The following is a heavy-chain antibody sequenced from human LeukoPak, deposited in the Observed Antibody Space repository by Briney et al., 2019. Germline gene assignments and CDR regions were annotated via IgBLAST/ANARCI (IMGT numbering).Heavy chain of an antibody. V-gene: IGHV3-23*01. CDR2: ISGSGGST. Sequence: GGSLRLSCAASGFTFSRFGMHWVRQAPGKGLEWVSAISGSGGSTYYADSVKGRFTISRDNSKNTLYLQMNSLRAEDTAVYYCAKDLLYYDFWSGYYTRGGFDYWGQGTLVTVSS. D-gene: IGHD3-3*01. J-gene: IGHJ4*02. CDR3: AKDLLYYDFWSGYYTRGGFDY. CDR1: GFTFSRFG.